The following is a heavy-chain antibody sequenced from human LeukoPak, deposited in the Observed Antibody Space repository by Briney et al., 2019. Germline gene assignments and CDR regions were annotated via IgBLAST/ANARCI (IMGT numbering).Heavy chain of an antibody. J-gene: IGHJ6*02. CDR2: INSDGSST. Sequence: GGSLRLSCAASGFTFSSYWMHWVRHAPGKGLVWVSRINSDGSSTSYADSVKGRFTISRDNAKNTLYLQMNNLRAEDTAVYYCALGVVGATEVYGMDVWGQGTTVTVSS. CDR3: ALGVVGATEVYGMDV. CDR1: GFTFSSYW. V-gene: IGHV3-74*01. D-gene: IGHD1-26*01.